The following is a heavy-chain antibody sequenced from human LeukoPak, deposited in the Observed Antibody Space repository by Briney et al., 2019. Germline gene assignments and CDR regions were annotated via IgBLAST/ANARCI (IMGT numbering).Heavy chain of an antibody. CDR3: ARDGAVGRPIDP. CDR1: GFTFSSYS. J-gene: IGHJ5*02. Sequence: GGSLRLSCAASGFTFSSYSMNWVRQAPGKGLEWVSSISSSSSYIYYADSVKGRFTISRDNAKNSLYLQMNSLSVEDTAVYYCARDGAVGRPIDPWGQGTLVTVSS. D-gene: IGHD3-10*01. CDR2: ISSSSSYI. V-gene: IGHV3-21*01.